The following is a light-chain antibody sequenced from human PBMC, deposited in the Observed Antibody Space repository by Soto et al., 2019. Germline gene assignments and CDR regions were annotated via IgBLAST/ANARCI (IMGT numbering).Light chain of an antibody. Sequence: SLFPQSPSSLCASVGYRVAITVPASQGIDTSLAWYQQTPGKAPKLLIYAASNFQSGVPSRFSGSGSGTHFTLTISSLQPEDFGTYYCQQSYTSPVTCGGGTKGDIK. CDR3: QQSYTSPVT. J-gene: IGKJ4*01. CDR2: AAS. CDR1: QGIDTS. V-gene: IGKV1-9*01.